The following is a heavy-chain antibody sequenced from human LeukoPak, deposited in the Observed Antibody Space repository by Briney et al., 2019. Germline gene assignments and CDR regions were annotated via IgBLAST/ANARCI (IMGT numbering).Heavy chain of an antibody. CDR1: GGSISSYY. J-gene: IGHJ6*02. CDR3: ARVPVPAAILGIYSSCGHYGMDV. D-gene: IGHD2-2*02. Sequence: SETLSLTCTVSGGSISSYYWSWIRQPPGKGLEWIGYIYYSGSTNYNPSLKSRVTISVDTSKNQFSLKLSSVTAADTAVYYCARVPVPAAILGIYSSCGHYGMDVWGQGTTVTVSS. V-gene: IGHV4-59*01. CDR2: IYYSGST.